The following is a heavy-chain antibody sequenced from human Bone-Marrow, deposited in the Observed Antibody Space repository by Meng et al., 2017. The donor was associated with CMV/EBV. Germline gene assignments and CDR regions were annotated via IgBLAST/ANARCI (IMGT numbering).Heavy chain of an antibody. J-gene: IGHJ6*02. Sequence: GESLKISCAASGFTFSDHYMDWVRQAPGKGLEWVGRTRNKANSYTTEYAASVKGRFTISRDDSKNSLYLQMNSLRAEDTAVYYCARPQYSRTSGLDGMDVWGQGTTVTVSS. D-gene: IGHD6-6*01. CDR1: GFTFSDHY. CDR3: ARPQYSRTSGLDGMDV. CDR2: TRNKANSYTT. V-gene: IGHV3-72*01.